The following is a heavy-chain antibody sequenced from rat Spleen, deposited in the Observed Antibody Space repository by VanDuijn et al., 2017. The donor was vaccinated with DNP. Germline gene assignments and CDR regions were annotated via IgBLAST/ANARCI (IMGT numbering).Heavy chain of an antibody. CDR3: ARAVGTVALDY. V-gene: IGHV2-63*01. Sequence: QVQLKESGPGLVQPSQTLSLTCTVSGFSLTSYNVHWVRQPPGKGLEWMGRMRYNGDTSYNSALKSRLSISRDTSKSQVFLKMNSLQTEDTATYYCARAVGTVALDYWGQGVMVTVSS. CDR1: GFSLTSYN. J-gene: IGHJ2*01. CDR2: MRYNGDT. D-gene: IGHD1-3*01.